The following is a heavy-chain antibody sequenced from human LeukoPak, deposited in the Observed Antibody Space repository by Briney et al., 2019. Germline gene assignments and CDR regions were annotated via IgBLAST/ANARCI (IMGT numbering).Heavy chain of an antibody. V-gene: IGHV4-39*07. D-gene: IGHD5-12*01. CDR1: NGSTSGRSYY. Sequence: SETLSLTCTVSNGSTSGRSYYWGWIRQPPGKGLEWIGSIYYRGSTYYNPSLKSRVTISIDTSKNQFSLELSSVTAADTAVYYCAREVANWFDPWGQGTLVTVSS. CDR3: AREVANWFDP. CDR2: IYYRGST. J-gene: IGHJ5*02.